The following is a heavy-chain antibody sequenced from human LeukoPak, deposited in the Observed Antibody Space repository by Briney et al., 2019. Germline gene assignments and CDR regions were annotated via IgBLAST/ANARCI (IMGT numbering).Heavy chain of an antibody. D-gene: IGHD4-17*01. CDR3: ASRGMTTVTTFEGNWFDP. J-gene: IGHJ5*02. V-gene: IGHV4-38-2*02. CDR1: GYSISSGYY. Sequence: SETLSLTCTVSGYSISSGYYWGWIRQPPGKGLEWIGEINHSGSTNYNPSLKSRVTISVDTSKNQFSLKLSSVTAADTAVYYCASRGMTTVTTFEGNWFDPWGQGTLVTVSS. CDR2: INHSGST.